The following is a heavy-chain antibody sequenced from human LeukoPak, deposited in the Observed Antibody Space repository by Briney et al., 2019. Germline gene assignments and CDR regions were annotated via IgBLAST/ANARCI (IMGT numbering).Heavy chain of an antibody. CDR2: IIPIFGTA. Sequence: SVTVSCKTSGGTFSSSAITWVRQAPGQGLEWMGGIIPIFGTANYAQKFQGRVTITADESTSTAYMELSSLRSEDTAVYYCARGSTMVRGVINDWFDPWGQGTLVTVSS. D-gene: IGHD3-10*01. J-gene: IGHJ5*02. V-gene: IGHV1-69*13. CDR3: ARGSTMVRGVINDWFDP. CDR1: GGTFSSSA.